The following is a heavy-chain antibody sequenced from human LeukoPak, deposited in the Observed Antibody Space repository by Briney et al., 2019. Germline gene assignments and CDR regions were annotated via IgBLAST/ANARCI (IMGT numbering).Heavy chain of an antibody. CDR1: GYTFSSND. CDR2: MNPNSGNT. Sequence: ASVKVSCKASGYTFSSNDINWVRQATGQGLEWMGWMNPNSGNTGYAQKFQGRVTITRNTSISTAYMELSSLRSEDTAVYYCARGVVIIVRHDYYYMDVWGKGTTVTVSS. V-gene: IGHV1-8*01. CDR3: ARGVVIIVRHDYYYMDV. D-gene: IGHD3-3*01. J-gene: IGHJ6*03.